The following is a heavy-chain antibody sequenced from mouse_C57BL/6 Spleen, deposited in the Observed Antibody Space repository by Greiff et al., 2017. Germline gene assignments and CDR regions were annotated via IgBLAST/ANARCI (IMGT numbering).Heavy chain of an antibody. CDR3: APSLDSSQCTGAY. D-gene: IGHD3-2*02. Sequence: QVQLQQSGPELVKPGASVKISCKASGYAFSSSWMNWVKQRPGKGLEWIGRIYPGDGGTNYNGKFKGKATLTADKSSSTAYMQLSSLSSVDSSVCFCAPSLDSSQCTGAYWGQGTLVTVSS. J-gene: IGHJ3*01. V-gene: IGHV1-82*01. CDR2: IYPGDGGT. CDR1: GYAFSSSW.